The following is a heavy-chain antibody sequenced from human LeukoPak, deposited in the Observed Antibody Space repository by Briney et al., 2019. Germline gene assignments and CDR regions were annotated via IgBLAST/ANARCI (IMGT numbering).Heavy chain of an antibody. J-gene: IGHJ4*02. CDR3: ARERIAAAGSDYFDY. Sequence: GGSLRLSCAASGFTFSSYAMHWVRQAPGKGLEWVAVKSYDGSNKYYADSVKGGFTISRDNSKNTLYLQMNSLRAEDTAVYYCARERIAAAGSDYFDYWGQGTLVTVSS. CDR1: GFTFSSYA. D-gene: IGHD6-13*01. CDR2: KSYDGSNK. V-gene: IGHV3-30-3*01.